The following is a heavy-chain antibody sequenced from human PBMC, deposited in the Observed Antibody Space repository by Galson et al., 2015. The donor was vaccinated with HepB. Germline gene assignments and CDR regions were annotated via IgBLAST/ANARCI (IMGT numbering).Heavy chain of an antibody. Sequence: LVKPTQTLTLTCTFSGFSLSTRGMCVSWIRQPPGKALEWLALIDWDDDKYYSTSLKTRLTISKDTSKNQVVLTMTDMDPVDTATYYCARIGYCSSTSCYMDYWGQGTLVTVSS. V-gene: IGHV2-70*01. D-gene: IGHD2-2*03. CDR2: IDWDDDK. CDR1: GFSLSTRGMC. J-gene: IGHJ4*02. CDR3: ARIGYCSSTSCYMDY.